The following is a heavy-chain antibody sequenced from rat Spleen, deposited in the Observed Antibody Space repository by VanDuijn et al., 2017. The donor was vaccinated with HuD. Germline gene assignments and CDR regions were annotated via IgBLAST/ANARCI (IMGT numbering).Heavy chain of an antibody. J-gene: IGHJ2*01. Sequence: EVQLVGSGGGLVQPGRSLKLSCAASGFTFSNYYMAWVRQAPTKGLEWVAYISTGGDNTYYRDSVKGRFTISRDNAKSTLYLQMDSLRSEDTATYYCVRHRDYYNSYVYAFDYWGQGVMVTVSS. CDR3: VRHRDYYNSYVYAFDY. CDR2: ISTGGDNT. D-gene: IGHD1-2*01. CDR1: GFTFSNYY. V-gene: IGHV5-25*01.